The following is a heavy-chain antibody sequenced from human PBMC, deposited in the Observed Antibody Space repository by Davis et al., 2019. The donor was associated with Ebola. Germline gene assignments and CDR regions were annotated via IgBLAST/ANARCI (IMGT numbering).Heavy chain of an antibody. D-gene: IGHD1-26*01. CDR2: IRSKANSYAT. CDR3: TSGSYPFDY. J-gene: IGHJ4*02. Sequence: GGSLRLSCAASGFTFSGSAMHWVRQASGEGLEWVGRIRSKANSYATAYAASVKGRFTISRDDSKNTAYLQMNSLKTEDTAVYYCTSGSYPFDYWGQGTLVTVSS. V-gene: IGHV3-73*01. CDR1: GFTFSGSA.